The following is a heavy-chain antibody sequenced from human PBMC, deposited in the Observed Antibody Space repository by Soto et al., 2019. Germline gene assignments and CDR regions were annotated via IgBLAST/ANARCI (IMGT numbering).Heavy chain of an antibody. CDR3: RSSTSCYDESCVDV. CDR2: LYHIGST. CDR1: GYSISSGNY. V-gene: IGHV4-38-2*01. J-gene: IGHJ6*02. Sequence: SETLSLTCAVSGYSISSGNYWAWIRQPPGRGLEWIGSLYHIGSTHYDTSLKSRVTISVDTSKNHFSLELSSVTAADTAIYYCRSSTSCYDESCVDVWGQGTMVTVSS. D-gene: IGHD2-2*01.